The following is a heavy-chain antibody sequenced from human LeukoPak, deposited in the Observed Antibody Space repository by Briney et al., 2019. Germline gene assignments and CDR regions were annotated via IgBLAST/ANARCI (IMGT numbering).Heavy chain of an antibody. CDR2: ISSSSSYI. V-gene: IGHV3-21*01. D-gene: IGHD3-22*01. CDR3: ARDHYYDSSGYYYYGPFDY. Sequence: GGSLRLSCAASGFTFSSYSMNWVRQAPGKGLEWVSSISSSSSYIYYADSVKGRFTFSRDNAKNSLYLQMNSLRAEDTAVYYCARDHYYDSSGYYYYGPFDYWGQGTLVTVSS. J-gene: IGHJ4*02. CDR1: GFTFSSYS.